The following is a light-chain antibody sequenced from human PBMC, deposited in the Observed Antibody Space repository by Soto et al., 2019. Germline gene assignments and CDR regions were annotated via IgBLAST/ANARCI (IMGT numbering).Light chain of an antibody. CDR3: QQYDSYWT. V-gene: IGKV1-5*03. CDR1: QSISSW. Sequence: DIQMTQSPSTLSASVGDRVTITCRASQSISSWLAWYQQKPGKAPKLLIYKASKLASGVPSRFSGSGSATEFTPAISSLQPDAFASYYCQQYDSYWTFGQGTKVEIK. J-gene: IGKJ1*01. CDR2: KAS.